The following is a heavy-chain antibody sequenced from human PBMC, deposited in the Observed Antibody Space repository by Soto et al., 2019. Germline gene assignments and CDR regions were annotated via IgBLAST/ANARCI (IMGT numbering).Heavy chain of an antibody. CDR3: AATTHYDFWSGYFTGVAFDI. V-gene: IGHV1-58*01. Sequence: SVKVSYKASGFTVSDSALQWVRQARGQPLEWIGYIVVGNGNTNFAQRFQGRVTFSSDKSRGTAYMELRSLRSEDTAVYYCAATTHYDFWSGYFTGVAFDIWGQGTKFTLSS. CDR1: GFTVSDSA. CDR2: IVVGNGNT. D-gene: IGHD3-3*01. J-gene: IGHJ3*02.